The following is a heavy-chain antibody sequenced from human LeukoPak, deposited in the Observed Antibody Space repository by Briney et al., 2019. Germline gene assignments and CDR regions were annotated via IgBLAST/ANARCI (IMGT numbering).Heavy chain of an antibody. CDR1: GDSFTTYG. J-gene: IGHJ4*02. Sequence: ASVKLSCNASGDSFTTYGITWVREAPGQGLEWMGWITTYNGNTKYAQKFQGRVTLTTDTSTSSADMELRRLRSDDTAVDYGAAKVNGLDYWGQGTPVTVSS. D-gene: IGHD1-1*01. CDR2: ITTYNGNT. V-gene: IGHV1-18*01. CDR3: AAKVNGLDY.